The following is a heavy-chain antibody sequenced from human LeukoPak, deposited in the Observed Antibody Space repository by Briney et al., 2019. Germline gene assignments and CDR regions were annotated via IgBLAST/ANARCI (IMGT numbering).Heavy chain of an antibody. CDR3: AKEGAAPGPDFVS. J-gene: IGHJ4*02. Sequence: SETLSLTCTVSGASLRNYYWSWLRQPAGKGLEWIGRIEPSGSTKYNPSLKSRVTMSVDTSKNQFSLKLNSVTAADTAVYYCAKEGAAPGPDFVSWGQGTLVIVSS. CDR1: GASLRNYY. V-gene: IGHV4-4*07. D-gene: IGHD6-13*01. CDR2: IEPSGST.